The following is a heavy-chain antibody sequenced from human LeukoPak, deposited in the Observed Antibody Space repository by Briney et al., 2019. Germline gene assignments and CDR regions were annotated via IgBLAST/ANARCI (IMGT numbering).Heavy chain of an antibody. CDR2: INPNSGGT. D-gene: IGHD1-14*01. J-gene: IGHJ4*02. CDR3: AKAKPQGSDRDFDY. CDR1: GYTFTGYY. Sequence: GASVKVSCKASGYTFTGYYMHWVRQAPGQGLEWMGWINPNSGGTNYAQKFQGWVTMTRDTSISTAYMELSRLRSDDTAVYYCAKAKPQGSDRDFDYWGQGTLATVSS. V-gene: IGHV1-2*04.